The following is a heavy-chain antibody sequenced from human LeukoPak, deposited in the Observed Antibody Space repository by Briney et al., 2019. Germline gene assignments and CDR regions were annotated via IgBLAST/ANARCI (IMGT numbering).Heavy chain of an antibody. CDR1: GFTFSKAW. V-gene: IGHV3-15*01. D-gene: IGHD3-10*01. CDR2: IQSKPDGGTA. Sequence: PGGSLRLSCAASGFTFSKAWMNWVRQAPGKGLEWVGHIQSKPDGGTADYAAPVKGRFTISRDDSKNTLYLVITSLKTEDTAVYYCTTRGHLRGIDHWGQGTLVTVSS. J-gene: IGHJ4*02. CDR3: TTRGHLRGIDH.